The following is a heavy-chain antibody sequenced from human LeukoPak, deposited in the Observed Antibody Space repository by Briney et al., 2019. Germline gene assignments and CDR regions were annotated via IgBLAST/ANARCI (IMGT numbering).Heavy chain of an antibody. V-gene: IGHV4-34*09. CDR3: ARDFSDDSSGYYYPNWFDP. J-gene: IGHJ5*02. CDR2: INHSGST. CDR1: GGSFSGYY. D-gene: IGHD3-22*01. Sequence: KPSETLSLTCAVYGGSFSGYYWSWIRQPPGKGLEWIGEINHSGSTNYNPSLKSRVTISVDTSKNQFSLKLSSVTAADTAVYYCARDFSDDSSGYYYPNWFDPWGQGTLVTVSS.